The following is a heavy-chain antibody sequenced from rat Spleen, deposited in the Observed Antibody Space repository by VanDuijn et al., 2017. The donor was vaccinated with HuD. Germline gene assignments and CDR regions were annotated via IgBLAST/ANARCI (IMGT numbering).Heavy chain of an antibody. CDR3: ARVGTRVSRFAY. D-gene: IGHD1-4*01. CDR1: GFTFSRSA. J-gene: IGHJ2*01. Sequence: EVQLVESGGGLVQPGRSLKLSCAASGFTFSRSAMAWVRQAPTKGLEWVATVSPRGGDTYYRDSVKGRFTISRDNAKSTLYLQMDSLRSEDTATYYCARVGTRVSRFAYWGQGVMVTVSS. CDR2: VSPRGGDT. V-gene: IGHV5S23*01.